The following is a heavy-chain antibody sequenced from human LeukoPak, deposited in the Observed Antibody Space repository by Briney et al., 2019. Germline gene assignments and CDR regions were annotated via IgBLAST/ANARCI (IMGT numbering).Heavy chain of an antibody. D-gene: IGHD2-2*02. V-gene: IGHV3-30*01. CDR3: ARGGCSSTSCYTNDDAFDI. Sequence: GGSLRLSCAASGFTFSNYAMHWVRQAPGKGLEWVAVISYDGSNKYYADSVKGRFTISRDNSKNTLYLQMNSLRAEDTAVYYCARGGCSSTSCYTNDDAFDIWGQGTMVTVSS. J-gene: IGHJ3*02. CDR1: GFTFSNYA. CDR2: ISYDGSNK.